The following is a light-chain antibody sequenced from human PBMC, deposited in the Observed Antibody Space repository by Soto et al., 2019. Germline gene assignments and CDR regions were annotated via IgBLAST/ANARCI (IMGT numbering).Light chain of an antibody. CDR3: QKYASDPLT. V-gene: IGKV1-27*01. CDR2: AAS. Sequence: DIQMTQSPSSLSASVGDRVTITCRASQDISNYLAWYQQKPGKVPKLLIYAASTLQSGVPSRLSGIGFGTDLTLSISSLQPEDVATYYCQKYASDPLTFVPGTKVESK. CDR1: QDISNY. J-gene: IGKJ3*01.